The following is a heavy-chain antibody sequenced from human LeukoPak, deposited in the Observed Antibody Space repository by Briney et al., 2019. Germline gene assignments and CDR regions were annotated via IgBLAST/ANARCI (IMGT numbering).Heavy chain of an antibody. Sequence: SGGSLRLSCAASGFTSSIYGMSWVRQAPGKGLEWVSSITNGGDNTYYADFVQGRFTIYRDNSENSLHLQMSSLRAEDTAIYFCARRDTSGLYYFDYWGQGTLVTVSS. CDR3: ARRDTSGLYYFDY. CDR2: ITNGGDNT. CDR1: GFTSSIYG. D-gene: IGHD3-10*01. V-gene: IGHV3-23*01. J-gene: IGHJ4*02.